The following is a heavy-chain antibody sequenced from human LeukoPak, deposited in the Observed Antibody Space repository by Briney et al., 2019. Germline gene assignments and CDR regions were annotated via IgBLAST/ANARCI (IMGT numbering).Heavy chain of an antibody. CDR3: ARHDEYGGNPTFDY. J-gene: IGHJ4*02. CDR1: GDSIDSGTYY. V-gene: IGHV4-39*01. Sequence: PSETLSPTCAVSGDSIDSGTYYWGWIRQPPGKGLEWIGSIHYSGNTYYNSSLKSRVSISADMSKNQFSVMLTSVTSADTAVYYCARHDEYGGNPTFDYWGQGTLVTVSS. CDR2: IHYSGNT. D-gene: IGHD4-23*01.